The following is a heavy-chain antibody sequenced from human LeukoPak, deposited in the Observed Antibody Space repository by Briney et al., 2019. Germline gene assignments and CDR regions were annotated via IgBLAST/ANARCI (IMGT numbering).Heavy chain of an antibody. Sequence: SETLSLTCSVSGGSISNTNYYWGWIRQPPGKGLECIGNIFYTVTSYYNPSLKSRVTISVDTSKNQFSLKLTSVTAADTAVYVCARLFPKQGHIDYWGQGTLVTVSS. CDR1: GGSISNTNYY. CDR2: IFYTVTS. J-gene: IGHJ4*02. CDR3: ARLFPKQGHIDY. V-gene: IGHV4-39*01.